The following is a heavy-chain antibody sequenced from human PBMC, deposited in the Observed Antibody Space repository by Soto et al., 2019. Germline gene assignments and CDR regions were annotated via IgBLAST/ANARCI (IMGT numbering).Heavy chain of an antibody. J-gene: IGHJ5*02. Sequence: QVQLVESGGGLFKPGGSLRLSCAASGFTFSDYYMSWIRQAPGKGLEWVSYISSSGSTIYYADSVKGRFTISWDNAKNSLYMQMNSMGDEDTAVYYCARDNYGDRSNWFDPWGQGTLVTVSS. CDR2: ISSSGSTI. CDR1: GFTFSDYY. V-gene: IGHV3-11*01. D-gene: IGHD4-17*01. CDR3: ARDNYGDRSNWFDP.